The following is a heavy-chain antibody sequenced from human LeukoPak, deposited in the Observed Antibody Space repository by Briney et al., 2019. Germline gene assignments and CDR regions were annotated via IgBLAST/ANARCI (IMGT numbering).Heavy chain of an antibody. J-gene: IGHJ4*02. V-gene: IGHV1-18*01. D-gene: IGHD5-18*01. Sequence: GASVKVSCKASGYTFTSYGISWVRQAPGQGLEWMGWISAYNGNTNYAQKLQGRVTMTTDTSTSTAYMELRSLRSDDTAVYYCARSVDTAMAFYFDYWGQGTLVTVSS. CDR1: GYTFTSYG. CDR2: ISAYNGNT. CDR3: ARSVDTAMAFYFDY.